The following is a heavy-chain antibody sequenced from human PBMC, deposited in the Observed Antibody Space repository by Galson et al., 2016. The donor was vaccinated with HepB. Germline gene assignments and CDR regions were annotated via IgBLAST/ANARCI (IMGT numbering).Heavy chain of an antibody. CDR1: GYTFSGYY. CDR2: INPNSGGT. Sequence: SVKVSCKASGYTFSGYYLHWVRQAPGQGLEWMGGINPNSGGTNYAQKFQGRVIMTTDTSISTAYMELRRLRSDDTAVYYCARAIRTRPGDYWGQGILVTVSS. V-gene: IGHV1-2*02. CDR3: ARAIRTRPGDY. D-gene: IGHD1/OR15-1a*01. J-gene: IGHJ4*02.